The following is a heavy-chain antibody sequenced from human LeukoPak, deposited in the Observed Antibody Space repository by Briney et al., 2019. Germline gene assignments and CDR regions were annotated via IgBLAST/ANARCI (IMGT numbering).Heavy chain of an antibody. Sequence: SETLSLTCTVSGGSISSYHWSWIRQPPGKGLEWIGYIYYSGSTNYNPSLKSRVTISVDTSKNQFSLKLSSVTAADTAVYYCARDRYSSGWIRAFDIWGQGTMVTVSS. D-gene: IGHD6-19*01. V-gene: IGHV4-59*01. CDR3: ARDRYSSGWIRAFDI. CDR1: GGSISSYH. J-gene: IGHJ3*02. CDR2: IYYSGST.